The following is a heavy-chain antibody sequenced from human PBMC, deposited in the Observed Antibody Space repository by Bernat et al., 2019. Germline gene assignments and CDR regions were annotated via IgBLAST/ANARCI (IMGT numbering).Heavy chain of an antibody. CDR1: GYTFTSYY. Sequence: QVQLVQSGAEVKKPGASVKVSCKASGYTFTSYYMHWVRQAPGQGLEWMGIINPSGGSTSYTQKFQGRVTMTRDTSTSTVYMELSSLRSEDTAVYYCARDDPTGQLDYWGQGTLVTVSS. CDR2: INPSGGST. V-gene: IGHV1-46*01. J-gene: IGHJ4*02. D-gene: IGHD4-11*01. CDR3: ARDDPTGQLDY.